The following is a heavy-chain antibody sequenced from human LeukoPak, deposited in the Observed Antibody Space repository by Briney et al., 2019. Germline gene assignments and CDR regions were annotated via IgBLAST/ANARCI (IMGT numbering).Heavy chain of an antibody. CDR1: GYTFTGYR. J-gene: IGHJ4*02. CDR3: ARELWGHGVAGTGY. V-gene: IGHV1-2*02. CDR2: INPNSGGT. Sequence: ASVKVSCKAFGYTFTGYRMHWVRQAPGQGLEWMGWINPNSGGTNYAQKFQGRVTMTRDTSISTAYMELSRLRSDDTAVYYCARELWGHGVAGTGYWGQGNLVTVSS. D-gene: IGHD6-19*01.